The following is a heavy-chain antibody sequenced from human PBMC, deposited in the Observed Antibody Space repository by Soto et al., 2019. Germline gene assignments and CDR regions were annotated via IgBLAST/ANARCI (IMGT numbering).Heavy chain of an antibody. V-gene: IGHV4-31*03. D-gene: IGHD6-13*01. CDR3: VRGGIAGNWFDP. J-gene: IGHJ5*02. CDR1: GGSITSGGYY. CDR2: IFHSGST. Sequence: QVQLQESGPGLVKPSQTLSLTCTVSGGSITSGGYYWSWIRQHPGKGLEWIAYIFHSGSTDYNPSLKRRVSISVDTSKNHFSPNLTFVPAEDTAVYYCVRGGIAGNWFDPWGQGTLVTVSS.